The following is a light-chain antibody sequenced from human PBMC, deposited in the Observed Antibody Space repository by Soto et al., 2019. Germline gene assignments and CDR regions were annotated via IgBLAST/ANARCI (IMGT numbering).Light chain of an antibody. CDR1: SSNIGSNY. V-gene: IGLV1-47*01. J-gene: IGLJ1*01. CDR3: AAWDDSLSRLV. Sequence: QSVLTQPPSASGTPGQRVTISCSGSSSNIGSNYVYWYQQLPGTAPKLLIYRNNQRPSGVPDRFSGSKSGTSASLAISGLRSEDEADHYCAAWDDSLSRLVFGTGTKLTVL. CDR2: RNN.